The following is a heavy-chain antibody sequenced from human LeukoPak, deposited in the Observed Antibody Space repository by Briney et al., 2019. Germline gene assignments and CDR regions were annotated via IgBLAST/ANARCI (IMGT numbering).Heavy chain of an antibody. V-gene: IGHV3-30-3*01. J-gene: IGHJ1*01. D-gene: IGHD3-22*01. Sequence: PGGSLRLSCAASGFTFSSYAMHWVRQAPGKGLEWVAVISYDENSKYYADSLKGRFTISRDNSKTTLYLQMNSLRAEDTAAYYCARAGYDSMWGRDFENWGQGTLVTVSS. CDR1: GFTFSSYA. CDR2: ISYDENSK. CDR3: ARAGYDSMWGRDFEN.